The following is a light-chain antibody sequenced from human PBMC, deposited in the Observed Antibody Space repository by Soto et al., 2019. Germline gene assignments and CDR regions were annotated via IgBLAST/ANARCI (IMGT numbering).Light chain of an antibody. CDR3: QQRDSWPLT. V-gene: IGKV3-11*01. J-gene: IGKJ4*02. CDR1: ESVGSD. CDR2: DVS. Sequence: ENVLTHSPATLSWSPGEGATLSCRASESVGSDLAWYQQKPGQPPRLLIYDVSGRATGVPARFSGSGSGTDFTLTISSLEPEDFAVYYCQQRDSWPLTFGGGTKVEIK.